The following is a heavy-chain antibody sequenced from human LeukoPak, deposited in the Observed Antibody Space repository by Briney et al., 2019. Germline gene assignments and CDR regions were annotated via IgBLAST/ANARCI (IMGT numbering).Heavy chain of an antibody. CDR2: ISSSSSYI. CDR3: ATGRGTSFLTPDY. J-gene: IGHJ4*02. CDR1: GFTFSSYS. Sequence: PGGSLRLSCAASGFTFSSYSMNWVRQAPGKGLEWVSSISSSSSYIYYADSVKGRSTISRDNAKNSLYLQMNSLRAEDTAVYYCATGRGTSFLTPDYWGQGTLVTVSS. V-gene: IGHV3-21*01. D-gene: IGHD2-2*01.